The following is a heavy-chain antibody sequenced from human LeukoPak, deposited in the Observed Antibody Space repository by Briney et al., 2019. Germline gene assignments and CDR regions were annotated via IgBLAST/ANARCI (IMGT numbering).Heavy chain of an antibody. V-gene: IGHV4-59*11. Sequence: PSETLSLTYTVSGGSISSHYWTWIRQPPGKGLEWIGYIYNSGTTNYNPSLKSRVTISVDTSKNQFSLKLSSVTAADTAVYYCARHRQIAARPTWDYYMDVWGKGTTVTVSS. J-gene: IGHJ6*03. D-gene: IGHD6-6*01. CDR2: IYNSGTT. CDR3: ARHRQIAARPTWDYYMDV. CDR1: GGSISSHY.